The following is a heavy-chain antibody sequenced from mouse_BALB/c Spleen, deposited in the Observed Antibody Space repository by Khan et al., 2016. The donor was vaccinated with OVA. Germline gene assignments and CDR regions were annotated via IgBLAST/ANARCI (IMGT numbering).Heavy chain of an antibody. CDR2: IWSYGTT. CDR3: ARFYDYEGYFDV. D-gene: IGHD2-4*01. V-gene: IGHV2-4*02. J-gene: IGHJ1*01. Sequence: QVQLKESGPGLVQPSQSLSITCTVSGFSLTSYGVHWVRQPPGKGLEWLGVIWSYGTTDYNAAFISRLSISKDNSKSQVFFKMNSLQADDTAIYYCARFYDYEGYFDVWGAGTTVTASS. CDR1: GFSLTSYG.